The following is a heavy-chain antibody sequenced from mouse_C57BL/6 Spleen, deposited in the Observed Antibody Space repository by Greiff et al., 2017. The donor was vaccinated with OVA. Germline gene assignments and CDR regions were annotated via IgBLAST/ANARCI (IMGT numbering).Heavy chain of an antibody. D-gene: IGHD3-1*01. CDR2: IDPSDSYT. CDR1: GYTFTSYW. J-gene: IGHJ4*01. V-gene: IGHV1-50*01. Sequence: VQLQQPGAELVKPGASVKLSCKASGYTFTSYWMQWVKQRPGQGLEWIGEIDPSDSYTNYNQKFKGKATLTVDTSSSTAYMQLSSLTSEDSAVYYCARWGATKAMDYWGQGTSVTVSS. CDR3: ARWGATKAMDY.